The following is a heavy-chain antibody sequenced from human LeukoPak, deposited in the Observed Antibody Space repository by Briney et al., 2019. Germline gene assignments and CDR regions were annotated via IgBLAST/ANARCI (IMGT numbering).Heavy chain of an antibody. J-gene: IGHJ3*01. V-gene: IGHV1-46*01. CDR1: GYPFGYYS. Sequence: ASVKVSCKASGYPFGYYSIHWARHVPGQGLGWMGIINLSGLTTTLAQKFQGHVTMTWDMSTSTVFMELSSLTSDDSAIYYCARGRATHFYDSSGYYSDVFDLWGQGTMVTVSS. CDR3: ARGRATHFYDSSGYYSDVFDL. D-gene: IGHD3-22*01. CDR2: INLSGLTT.